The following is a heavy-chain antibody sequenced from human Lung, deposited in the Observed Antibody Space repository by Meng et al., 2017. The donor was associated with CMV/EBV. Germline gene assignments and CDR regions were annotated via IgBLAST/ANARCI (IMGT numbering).Heavy chain of an antibody. CDR3: ARGMLPNFDAFDI. CDR1: GFTFSSYE. J-gene: IGHJ3*02. V-gene: IGHV3-48*03. Sequence: GGSLRLXXAASGFTFSSYEMNWVRQAPGKGLEWVSYISSSGSTIYYADSVKGRFTISRDNAKNPLYLQMNSLRAEDTAVYYCARGMLPNFDAFDIWGQGTMVXVSS. CDR2: ISSSGSTI. D-gene: IGHD2-8*01.